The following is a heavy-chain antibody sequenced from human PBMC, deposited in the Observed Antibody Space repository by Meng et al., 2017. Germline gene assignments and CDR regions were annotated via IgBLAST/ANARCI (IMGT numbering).Heavy chain of an antibody. J-gene: IGHJ5*02. CDR1: GFTFSSYA. V-gene: IGHV3-23*01. CDR3: AKDGGDYAVSWFDP. D-gene: IGHD4-17*01. CDR2: SSGSGGST. Sequence: GESLKISCAASGFTFSSYAMSWVRQAPGKGLEWVSASSGSGGSTYYADSVKGRFTISRDNSKTTLYLQMNSLRAEDTAVYYCAKDGGDYAVSWFDPWGQGTLVTSPQ.